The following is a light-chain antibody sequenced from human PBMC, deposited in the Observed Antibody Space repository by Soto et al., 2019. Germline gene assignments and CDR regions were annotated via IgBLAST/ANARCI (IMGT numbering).Light chain of an antibody. V-gene: IGKV1-5*03. CDR1: QSISSW. CDR2: KAS. Sequence: IQSQTTLSASVGDRVTITCRASQSISSWVAWYKQKPGKAPKLGIYKASSLESGVPSRFSGSRAGTEVSLTISSLQPDDGIRDYCPQYNCHLVTFGQGTKVDIK. J-gene: IGKJ1*01. CDR3: PQYNCHLVT.